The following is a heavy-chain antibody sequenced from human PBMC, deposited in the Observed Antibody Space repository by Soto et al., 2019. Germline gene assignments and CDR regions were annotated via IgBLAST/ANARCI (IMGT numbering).Heavy chain of an antibody. V-gene: IGHV1-24*01. CDR2: FDPEDGET. CDR1: GYTLTELS. J-gene: IGHJ5*02. Sequence: QVQLVQSGAEVKKPGASVKVSCKVSGYTLTELSMHWVRQAPGKGLEWMGGFDPEDGETIYAQKFQGRVTMNEDTSTDTAYMELSSLRSEDTAVYYCATGRYNWNDVWFDPWGQGTLVTVSS. D-gene: IGHD1-1*01. CDR3: ATGRYNWNDVWFDP.